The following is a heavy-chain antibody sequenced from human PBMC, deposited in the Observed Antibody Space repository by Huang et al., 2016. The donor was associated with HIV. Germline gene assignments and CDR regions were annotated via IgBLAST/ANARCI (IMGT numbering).Heavy chain of an antibody. CDR1: GDFISSTNYY. D-gene: IGHD6-13*01. Sequence: QLQLQESGPGQVKPSETLSLTCTVSGDFISSTNYYWGWIRQSPGKGREWVGGVYQSGSTKYNPSLKRRVTLSVDTSRNQFSLRLNSVTAADTAVYYCASQHIGAAATWFWGRGTQVAVSS. V-gene: IGHV4-39*01. CDR2: VYQSGST. CDR3: ASQHIGAAATWF. J-gene: IGHJ4*02.